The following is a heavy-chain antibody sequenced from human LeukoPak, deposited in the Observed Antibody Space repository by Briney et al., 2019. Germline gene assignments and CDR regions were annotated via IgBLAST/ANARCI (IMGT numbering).Heavy chain of an antibody. D-gene: IGHD5-12*01. Sequence: GGSLRLSCAASGFTFRSYSMNWVRQAPGKGLEWVGRIKSKTDGGTTDYAAPVKGRFTISRDDSKNTLYLQMNSLKTEDTAVYYCTTDLTVGGYSLPVDYWGQGTLVTVSS. CDR1: GFTFRSYS. V-gene: IGHV3-15*01. J-gene: IGHJ4*02. CDR3: TTDLTVGGYSLPVDY. CDR2: IKSKTDGGTT.